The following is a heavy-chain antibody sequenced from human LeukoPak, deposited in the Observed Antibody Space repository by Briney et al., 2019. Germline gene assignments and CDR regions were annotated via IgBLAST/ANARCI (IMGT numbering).Heavy chain of an antibody. J-gene: IGHJ5*02. CDR3: ARGGYYGSGNDFRFDP. D-gene: IGHD3-10*01. V-gene: IGHV4-4*02. Sequence: SETLSLTCAVSGGSISRSNWWSWVRQPPGNGLEWVGEIYHSGSTNYNPSLKSRVTISVDKSKNQFSLKLSSVTAADTAVYYCARGGYYGSGNDFRFDPWGQGTLVTVSS. CDR1: GGSISRSNW. CDR2: IYHSGST.